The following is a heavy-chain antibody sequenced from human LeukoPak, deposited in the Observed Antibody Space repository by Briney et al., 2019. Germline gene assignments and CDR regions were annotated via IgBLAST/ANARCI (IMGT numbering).Heavy chain of an antibody. CDR2: INPNSGGT. Sequence: APVKVSCKASVYTFTGYYMHWVRQAPGQGLEWMGWINPNSGGTNYAQKFQGRVTMTRDTSISTAYMELSRLRSDDTAVYYCARVRGGFYSSGWEVGFDYWGQGTLVTVSS. D-gene: IGHD6-19*01. CDR1: VYTFTGYY. V-gene: IGHV1-2*02. CDR3: ARVRGGFYSSGWEVGFDY. J-gene: IGHJ4*02.